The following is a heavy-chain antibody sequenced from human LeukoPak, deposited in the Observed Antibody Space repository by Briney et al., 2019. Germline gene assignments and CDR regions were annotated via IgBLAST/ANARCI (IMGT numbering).Heavy chain of an antibody. Sequence: GGSLRLSCAVSGITINNYWMHWVRQAPGTGLVWVSRIKSDWSSASYADMVKGRFTISRDDAKNTLYLQMNSLRAEDTAVYYCARVYVDTTMVYYFDNWGQGTLVTVSS. V-gene: IGHV3-74*01. CDR2: IKSDWSSA. CDR1: GITINNYW. CDR3: ARVYVDTTMVYYFDN. D-gene: IGHD5-18*01. J-gene: IGHJ4*02.